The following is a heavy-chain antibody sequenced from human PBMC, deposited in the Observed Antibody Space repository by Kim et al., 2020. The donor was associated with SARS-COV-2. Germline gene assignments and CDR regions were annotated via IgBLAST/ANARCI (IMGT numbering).Heavy chain of an antibody. Sequence: VKVSCKASGVTFSSYAISWVRQAPGQGLEWMGGIIPIFGTANYAQKFQGRVTITADESTSTAYMELSSLRPEDTAVYYCARADIVVVPAAKHYYYYYGMNVWGPGTTVTVSS. J-gene: IGHJ6*02. CDR1: GVTFSSYA. D-gene: IGHD2-2*01. CDR3: ARADIVVVPAAKHYYYYYGMNV. V-gene: IGHV1-69*13. CDR2: IIPIFGTA.